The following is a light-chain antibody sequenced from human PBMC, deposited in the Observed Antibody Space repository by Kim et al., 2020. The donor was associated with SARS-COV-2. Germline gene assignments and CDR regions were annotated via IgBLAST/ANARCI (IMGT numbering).Light chain of an antibody. CDR3: CSYTSSGTWV. Sequence: GQSITISCTATGGDVGDYNYVSWYQQHTGKAPKLMVYDVSYRPSGVSDRFSGSKSGNTASLTISGLQVEDEADYYCCSYTSSGTWVFGGGTKLTVL. CDR2: DVS. J-gene: IGLJ3*02. CDR1: GGDVGDYNY. V-gene: IGLV2-14*03.